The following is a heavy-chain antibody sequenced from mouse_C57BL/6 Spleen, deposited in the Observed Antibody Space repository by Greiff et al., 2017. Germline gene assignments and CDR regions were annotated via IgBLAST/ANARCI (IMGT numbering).Heavy chain of an antibody. Sequence: VQLQQPGAELVKPGASVKLSCKASGYTFTSYWMHWVKQRPGRGLEWIGRLDPNSGGTKYNAKFKSTATLTVVKPSSTAYMQLSSLTSGYSAVYYCARAIITTVVYFDYWGQGTTHTVSS. CDR3: ARAIITTVVYFDY. CDR2: LDPNSGGT. D-gene: IGHD1-1*01. CDR1: GYTFTSYW. V-gene: IGHV1-72*01. J-gene: IGHJ2*01.